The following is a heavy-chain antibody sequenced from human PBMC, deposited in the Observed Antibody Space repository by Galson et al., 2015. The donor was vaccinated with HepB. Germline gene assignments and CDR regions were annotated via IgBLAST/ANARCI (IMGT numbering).Heavy chain of an antibody. CDR2: IYWDDDK. D-gene: IGHD1-20*01. J-gene: IGHJ4*02. CDR3: VHRAFLNNWKWDVGYFDY. V-gene: IGHV2-5*02. Sequence: PALVKPTQTLTLTCTFSGFSISTSGVGVGWIRQPPGKALEWLALIYWDDDKRYSPSLKSRLTISKDTSKNQVVLTMMNMDPVDTATYYCVHRAFLNNWKWDVGYFDYWGQGTLVTVSS. CDR1: GFSISTSGVG.